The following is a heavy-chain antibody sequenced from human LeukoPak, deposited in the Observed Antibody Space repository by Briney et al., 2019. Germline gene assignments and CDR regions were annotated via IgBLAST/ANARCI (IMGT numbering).Heavy chain of an antibody. J-gene: IGHJ4*02. Sequence: ASVKVSCKASGYTFISYGISWVRQAPGQGLEWMGWISAYNGNTNYAQKLQGRVTMTTDTSTSTAYMELRSLRSDDTAVYYCARDAKIAAAGTGYCGYWGQGTLVTVSS. CDR1: GYTFISYG. CDR3: ARDAKIAAAGTGYCGY. D-gene: IGHD6-13*01. CDR2: ISAYNGNT. V-gene: IGHV1-18*04.